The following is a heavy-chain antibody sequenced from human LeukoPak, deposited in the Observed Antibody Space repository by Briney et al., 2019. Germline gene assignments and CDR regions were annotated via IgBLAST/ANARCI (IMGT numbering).Heavy chain of an antibody. CDR2: IICIYGKA. V-gene: IGHV1-69*06. D-gene: IGHD1-26*01. CDR1: GGTFSSYA. CDR3: ARTIVGTIGGGGYYFDY. J-gene: IGHJ4*02. Sequence: SVKVSCKASGGTFSSYAISWVRQAPGQGLEWMGGIICIYGKANDAQTFQGRVTIPADKSKSTAYLELSSLRAEDTAVYYCARTIVGTIGGGGYYFDYWGQGTLVTVS.